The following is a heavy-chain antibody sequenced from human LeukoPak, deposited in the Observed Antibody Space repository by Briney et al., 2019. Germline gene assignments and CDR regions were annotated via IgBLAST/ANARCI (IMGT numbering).Heavy chain of an antibody. D-gene: IGHD6-19*01. CDR2: ISGSGGST. Sequence: GGSLRLSCAASGFTFSSYAMSWVRQAPGKGLEWVSAISGSGGSTFYADSVKGRFTISRDNSKSTLYLQMNGLRAEDTAVYYCARRSGIAVAGAFDYWGQGTLVTVSS. CDR3: ARRSGIAVAGAFDY. V-gene: IGHV3-23*01. J-gene: IGHJ4*02. CDR1: GFTFSSYA.